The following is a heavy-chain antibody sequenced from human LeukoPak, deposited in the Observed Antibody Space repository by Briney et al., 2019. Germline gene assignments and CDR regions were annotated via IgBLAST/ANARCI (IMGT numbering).Heavy chain of an antibody. V-gene: IGHV1-69*01. J-gene: IGHJ3*02. D-gene: IGHD2-15*01. CDR3: AREQFSAAPQDAFDI. Sequence: GAAVKDSCKASLGTFSSYAISWVRQASRQGLEWMGGIIPIFGTANYAQKLQGRVTITADESTSTAYMELSSLRSEDTAVYYCAREQFSAAPQDAFDIWGQGTMVTVSS. CDR2: IIPIFGTA. CDR1: LGTFSSYA.